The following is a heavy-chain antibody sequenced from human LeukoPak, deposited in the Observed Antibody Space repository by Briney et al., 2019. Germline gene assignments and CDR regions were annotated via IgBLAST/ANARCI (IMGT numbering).Heavy chain of an antibody. V-gene: IGHV3-15*01. CDR3: TTPPGNYYAWAYFQH. D-gene: IGHD1-26*01. CDR2: IKSKTDGGTA. J-gene: IGHJ1*01. CDR1: GFTFSNAW. Sequence: GGSLRLSCAASGFTFSNAWMTWVRQAPGKGLEWVGRIKSKTDGGTADYAAPVKGRFTISRDDSKNMMYLQLNSLKTEDTAVYYCTTPPGNYYAWAYFQHWGQGTLVTVSS.